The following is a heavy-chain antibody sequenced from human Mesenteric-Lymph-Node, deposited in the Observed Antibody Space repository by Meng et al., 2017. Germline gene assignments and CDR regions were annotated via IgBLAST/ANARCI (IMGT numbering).Heavy chain of an antibody. CDR1: GLNFGGSA. Sequence: VQLVESGGGLVQPGGSLKLSCAASGLNFGGSAIYWVRQAFGEGLEWVGHVRSKANNYVTEYAASVRGRFTISRDDSKNMTFLQMNSLRPEDTAVYYCTLFDYWGQGALVTVSS. J-gene: IGHJ4*02. CDR3: TLFDY. V-gene: IGHV3-73*02. CDR2: VRSKANNYVT.